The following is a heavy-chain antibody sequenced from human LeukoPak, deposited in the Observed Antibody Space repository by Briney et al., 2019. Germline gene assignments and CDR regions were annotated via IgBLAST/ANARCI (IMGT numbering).Heavy chain of an antibody. CDR2: INPNSGGT. CDR3: ARDPMTAAGSKDGMDV. Sequence: ASVNVSCKASGYNFTGYYMHWVRQAAGQGLEGMGWINPNSGGTNYAQKFQGRVTMTRDTSISTAYMELSRLRSDDTAVYYCARDPMTAAGSKDGMDVWGQGTTVTVSS. J-gene: IGHJ6*02. D-gene: IGHD6-13*01. V-gene: IGHV1-2*02. CDR1: GYNFTGYY.